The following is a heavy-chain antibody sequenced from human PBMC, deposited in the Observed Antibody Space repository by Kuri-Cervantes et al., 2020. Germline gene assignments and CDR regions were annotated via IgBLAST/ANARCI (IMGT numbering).Heavy chain of an antibody. J-gene: IGHJ4*02. D-gene: IGHD6-13*01. V-gene: IGHV3-48*03. Sequence: GESLKISCAASGFTFSSYGMNWVRQAPGKGLEWVSYISSSGSTIYYADSMKGRFTISRDNAKNSLYLQMNILRGEDTALYSFAKDIPTAEWGQGTLVTVSS. CDR1: GFTFSSYG. CDR3: AKDIPTAE. CDR2: ISSSGSTI.